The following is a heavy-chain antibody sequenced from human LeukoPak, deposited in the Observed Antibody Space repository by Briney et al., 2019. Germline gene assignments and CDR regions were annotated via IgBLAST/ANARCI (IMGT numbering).Heavy chain of an antibody. Sequence: QPGGSLRLSCAASGFTFSSYAMSWVRQAPGKGLEWVAFIRYDGSNKYYADSVKGRFTISRDNSKNTLYLQMNSLRAEDTAVYYCAKGPYDFWSGYHFQHWGQGTLVTVSS. CDR1: GFTFSSYA. J-gene: IGHJ1*01. D-gene: IGHD3-3*01. CDR3: AKGPYDFWSGYHFQH. V-gene: IGHV3-30*02. CDR2: IRYDGSNK.